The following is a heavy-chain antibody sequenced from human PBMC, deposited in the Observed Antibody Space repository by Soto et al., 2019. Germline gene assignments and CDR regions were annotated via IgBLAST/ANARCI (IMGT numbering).Heavy chain of an antibody. V-gene: IGHV3-33*01. CDR1: GFTFSSYS. D-gene: IGHD6-19*01. CDR2: IWCDGSNK. J-gene: IGHJ4*02. Sequence: QVQLVESGGGVVQPGRSLRLSCAASGFTFSSYSMQWVRQAPGKELEWVAVIWCDGSNKYYADSVKGRFTISRDNSKNAQYLQMTSQRADDTAVYYCARENNGRYGNDYVGQGTLVTVSS. CDR3: ARENNGRYGNDY.